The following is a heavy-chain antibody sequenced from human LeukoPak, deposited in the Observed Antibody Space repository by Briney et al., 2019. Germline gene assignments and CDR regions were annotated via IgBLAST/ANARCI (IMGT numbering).Heavy chain of an antibody. D-gene: IGHD3-3*01. Sequence: ASVKVSCKASGGTFSSYAISWVRQAPGQGLEWMGGIIPIFGTANYAQKFQGRVTITTDESMSTAYMELSSLRSEDTAVYYCARDREDYTLWSGYYSWGQGTLVTVSS. CDR2: IIPIFGTA. CDR1: GGTFSSYA. V-gene: IGHV1-69*05. J-gene: IGHJ5*02. CDR3: ARDREDYTLWSGYYS.